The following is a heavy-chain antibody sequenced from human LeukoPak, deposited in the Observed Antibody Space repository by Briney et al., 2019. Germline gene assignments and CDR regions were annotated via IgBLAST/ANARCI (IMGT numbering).Heavy chain of an antibody. V-gene: IGHV4-4*07. D-gene: IGHD3-3*01. CDR2: IYTSGST. CDR3: ATDPFWSGYSDY. J-gene: IGHJ4*02. Sequence: SETLSLTCTVSGGSISSYYWSWIRQPAGKGLEWIGRIYTSGSTNYNPSLKSRVTMSVDTSKNRFSLKLSSVTAADTAVYYCATDPFWSGYSDYWGQGTLVTVSS. CDR1: GGSISSYY.